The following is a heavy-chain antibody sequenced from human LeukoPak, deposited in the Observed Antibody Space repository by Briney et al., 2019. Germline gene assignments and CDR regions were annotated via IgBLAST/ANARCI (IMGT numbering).Heavy chain of an antibody. CDR1: GGSISSSSYY. Sequence: PSETLSLTCTVSGGSISSSSYYWGWIRQPPGKGLEWIGSIYYRGTTYYNPSLKSRVTISVDTSKNQFSLKLSSVTAADAAVYNCARHAPNPNWLWYFDLWGRGTLVTLSS. CDR3: ARHAPNPNWLWYFDL. CDR2: IYYRGTT. D-gene: IGHD3-22*01. V-gene: IGHV4-39*01. J-gene: IGHJ2*01.